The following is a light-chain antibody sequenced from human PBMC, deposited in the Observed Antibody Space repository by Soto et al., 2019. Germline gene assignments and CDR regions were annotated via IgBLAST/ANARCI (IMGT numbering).Light chain of an antibody. CDR1: RSVSSS. Sequence: EIVLTQSPATLSLSPGERAPLSGRASRSVSSSLAWYQQNPGQAPRLPIYDASNRATGIPARFSGSGSGTDFTLTISSLEPEDFAVYYCQQRSNWPPYTFGQGTKLEIK. J-gene: IGKJ2*01. CDR3: QQRSNWPPYT. V-gene: IGKV3-11*01. CDR2: DAS.